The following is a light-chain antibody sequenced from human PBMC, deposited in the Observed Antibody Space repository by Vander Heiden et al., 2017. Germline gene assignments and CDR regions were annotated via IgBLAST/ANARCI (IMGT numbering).Light chain of an antibody. CDR3: CSYAGAYVWV. J-gene: IGLJ3*02. Sequence: QSALTQPRSVSGSPGQSVTISCTGSSSDVGGYNYVSWYQQHPGRAPKVLIYDVTKRPSGVPDRFFGSKSGNTASLTISGLQAEDEADYYCCSYAGAYVWVFGGGTKLTGL. CDR2: DVT. V-gene: IGLV2-11*01. CDR1: SSDVGGYNY.